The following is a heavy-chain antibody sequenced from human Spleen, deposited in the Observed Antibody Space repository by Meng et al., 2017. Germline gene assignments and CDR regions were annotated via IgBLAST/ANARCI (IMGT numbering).Heavy chain of an antibody. CDR1: GGSFSGYY. V-gene: IGHV4-34*01. D-gene: IGHD4-11*01. Sequence: VPLQQWGAGLLKPSETLSLTCAVYGGSFSGYYWSWIRQPPGKGLEWIGEINHSGSTNYNPSLESRATISVDTSQNNLSLKLSSVTAADSAVYYCARGPTTMAHDFDYWGQGTLVTVSS. CDR3: ARGPTTMAHDFDY. J-gene: IGHJ4*02. CDR2: INHSGST.